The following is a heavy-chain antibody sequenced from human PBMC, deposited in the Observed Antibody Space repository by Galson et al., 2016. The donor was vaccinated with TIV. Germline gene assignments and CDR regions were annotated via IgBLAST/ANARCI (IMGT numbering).Heavy chain of an antibody. Sequence: SVKVSCKASGNIFTRDYVHWVRQAPGQGLEWMGVIDPTYGGTTFAQKFQALVTMTRDTSTSTVYMEVSGLKSDDTAVYYCIIDLGLLRDFWGQGTLVTVAS. CDR3: IIDLGLLRDF. CDR2: IDPTYGGT. J-gene: IGHJ4*02. V-gene: IGHV1-46*03. D-gene: IGHD7-27*01. CDR1: GNIFTRDY.